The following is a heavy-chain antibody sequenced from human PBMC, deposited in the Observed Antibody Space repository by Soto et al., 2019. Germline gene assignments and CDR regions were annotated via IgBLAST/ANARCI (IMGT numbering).Heavy chain of an antibody. CDR2: IYHSGST. CDR1: GGSISSGGYS. J-gene: IGHJ4*02. CDR3: ARAEYYYDSSGAGYPFFDD. Sequence: PSETLSLTCAVSGGSISSGGYSWSWIRQPPGKGLEWIGYIYHSGSTYYNPSLKSRVTISVDRSKNQFSLKLSSVTAADTAVYYCARAEYYYDSSGAGYPFFDDWGQGTLVTVSS. D-gene: IGHD3-22*01. V-gene: IGHV4-30-2*01.